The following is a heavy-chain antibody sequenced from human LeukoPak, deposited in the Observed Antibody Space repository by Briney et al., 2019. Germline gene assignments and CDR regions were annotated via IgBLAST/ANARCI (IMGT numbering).Heavy chain of an antibody. CDR1: GFTSNTYA. CDR3: PKGLAYCGGDCYDSLYPFDF. D-gene: IGHD2-21*01. V-gene: IGHV3-23*01. CDR2: ISGSGANT. Sequence: GGSLRLSCAASGFTSNTYAMSWVRQAPGKGLEWVSAISGSGANTYYADSVKGRFTISRDNSKSTLYLQMNSLRAEDTAVYHCPKGLAYCGGDCYDSLYPFDFWGQGTLVTVSS. J-gene: IGHJ4*02.